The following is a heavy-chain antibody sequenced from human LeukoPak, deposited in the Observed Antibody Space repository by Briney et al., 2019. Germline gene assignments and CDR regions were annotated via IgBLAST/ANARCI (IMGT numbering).Heavy chain of an antibody. CDR1: GDSISNYY. V-gene: IGHV4-59*01. CDR2: IFYSGST. D-gene: IGHD6-19*01. J-gene: IGHJ4*02. Sequence: SETLPLTCTVSGDSISNYYWSWIRQPPGKGLDWIGYIFYSGSTNYNPSLKSRVTMSVDTSKSQFSLKLSSVTAADTAIYYCARYNSGWSYFDYWGQGTLVTVSS. CDR3: ARYNSGWSYFDY.